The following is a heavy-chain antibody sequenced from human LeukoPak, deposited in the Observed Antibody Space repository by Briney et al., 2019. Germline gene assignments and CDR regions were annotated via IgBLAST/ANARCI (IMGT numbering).Heavy chain of an antibody. CDR3: SDLGHSD. J-gene: IGHJ4*02. Sequence: GGSLRLSCAASGFTFSDAWMTWVRQAPGKGLEWVATIKGGGSNKYYVDSVKGRFSISRDNTQNSLHLQMGSLRVEDTATYYCSDLGHSDWGQGTLVTVSS. CDR2: IKGGGSNK. V-gene: IGHV3-7*01. D-gene: IGHD2-15*01. CDR1: GFTFSDAW.